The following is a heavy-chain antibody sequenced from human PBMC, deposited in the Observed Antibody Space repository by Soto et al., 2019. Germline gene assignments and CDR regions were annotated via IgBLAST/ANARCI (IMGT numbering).Heavy chain of an antibody. J-gene: IGHJ3*02. V-gene: IGHV3-33*01. CDR3: ASSRRRYCSGGSCYGLAAFDI. Sequence: PGGSLRLSCAASGFTFSSYGMHWVRQAPGKGLEWVAVIWYDGSNKYYADSVKGRFTISRDNSKNTLYLQMNSLRAEDTAVYYCASSRRRYCSGGSCYGLAAFDIWGQGTMVTVSS. CDR2: IWYDGSNK. D-gene: IGHD2-15*01. CDR1: GFTFSSYG.